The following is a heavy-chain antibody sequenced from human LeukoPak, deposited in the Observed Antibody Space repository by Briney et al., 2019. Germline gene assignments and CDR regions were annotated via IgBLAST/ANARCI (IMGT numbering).Heavy chain of an antibody. CDR1: GGSFSGYY. V-gene: IGHV4-34*01. CDR2: INHSGST. Sequence: SETLSLTCAVYGGSFSGYYWSWIRQPPGKGLEWIGEINHSGSTNYNPSLKSRVTISVDTSKNQFSLKLSSVTAADTAVYYCARPRFETYYDFWSGTRYYYDMDVWGQGTTVTVSS. J-gene: IGHJ6*02. D-gene: IGHD3-3*01. CDR3: ARPRFETYYDFWSGTRYYYDMDV.